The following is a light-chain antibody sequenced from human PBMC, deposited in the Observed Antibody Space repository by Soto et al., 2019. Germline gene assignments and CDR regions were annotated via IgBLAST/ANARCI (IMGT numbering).Light chain of an antibody. Sequence: DIQMTQSPSSLSASVGDRVTITCRASQSISSYLNWYEQKAGKAPQVLIYAASSLQTGVPSRFSGSGSGTDFTLAISSLQPEDFATYYCQQTYRTPITFGVGPEVEIK. CDR3: QQTYRTPIT. CDR2: AAS. J-gene: IGKJ4*01. CDR1: QSISSY. V-gene: IGKV1-39*01.